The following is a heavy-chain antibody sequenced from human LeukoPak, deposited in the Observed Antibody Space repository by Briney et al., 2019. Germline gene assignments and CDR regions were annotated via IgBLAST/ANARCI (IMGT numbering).Heavy chain of an antibody. V-gene: IGHV6-1*01. J-gene: IGHJ3*02. CDR3: AREGPDAFDI. CDR1: GDSVSTSSAA. Sequence: SQTLSLTCAISGDSVSTSSAAWNWVRQSPSRGLEWLGRTYYRSKWYNDYAISVKSRITINPDTSKNQLSLQLNSVTPEDTAVYFCAREGPDAFDIWGQGTVVTVSS. CDR2: TYYRSKWYN.